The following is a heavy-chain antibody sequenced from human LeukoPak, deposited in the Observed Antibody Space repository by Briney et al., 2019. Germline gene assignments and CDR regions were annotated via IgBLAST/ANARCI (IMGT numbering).Heavy chain of an antibody. Sequence: GGSLRLSCAVSGFPFSNSWLYWVRQAPGKGLEGVANIKSDGSGISYVDTVKGRFIISRDNARNSLYLQMNSLRVEDTAVYFCAGGNSMDVWGKGTAVTVSS. V-gene: IGHV3-7*03. CDR3: AGGNSMDV. CDR1: GFPFSNSW. CDR2: IKSDGSGI. D-gene: IGHD1/OR15-1a*01. J-gene: IGHJ6*04.